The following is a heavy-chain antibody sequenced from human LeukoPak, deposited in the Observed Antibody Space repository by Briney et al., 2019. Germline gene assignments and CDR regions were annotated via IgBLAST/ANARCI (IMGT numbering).Heavy chain of an antibody. CDR1: GYTFTSNY. CDR3: ARELGFNYYDSSGYFDY. V-gene: IGHV1-46*01. D-gene: IGHD3-22*01. CDR2: IYPRDGST. J-gene: IGHJ4*02. Sequence: GASVEVSCKASGYTFTSNYIHWVRQAPGQGLEWMGMIYPRDGSTSYAQKFQGRVTITADESTSTAYMELSSLRSEDTAVYYCARELGFNYYDSSGYFDYWGQGTLVTVSS.